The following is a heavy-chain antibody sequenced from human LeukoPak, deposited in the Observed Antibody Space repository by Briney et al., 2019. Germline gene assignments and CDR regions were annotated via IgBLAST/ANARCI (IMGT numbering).Heavy chain of an antibody. CDR1: GFSVSDYS. CDR2: VMSGRGST. J-gene: IGHJ4*02. CDR3: TRERRGSYYAFES. D-gene: IGHD3-10*01. Sequence: GGSLRLSCAASGFSVSDYSISWIRQSPGKGPEWISYVMSGRGSTNYADSVKGRFTISRDNAKNSVALQLDGLRADDTAVYFCTRERRGSYYAFESWGQGTPVTVSS. V-gene: IGHV3-11*05.